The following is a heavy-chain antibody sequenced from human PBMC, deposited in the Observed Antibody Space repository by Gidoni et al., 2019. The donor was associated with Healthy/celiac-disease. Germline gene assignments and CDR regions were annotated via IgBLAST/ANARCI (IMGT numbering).Heavy chain of an antibody. CDR2: ISGSGGST. Sequence: EVQLLESGGGLVQPGGSLRLSCAASGFTFSSYAMSWVRQAPGKGLEWVSAISGSGGSTYYADSVKGRFTISRDNSKNTLYLQMNSLRAEDTAVYYCAKVWGRGSITMVRGPKAFDYWGQGTLVTVSS. J-gene: IGHJ4*02. D-gene: IGHD3-10*01. CDR1: GFTFSSYA. CDR3: AKVWGRGSITMVRGPKAFDY. V-gene: IGHV3-23*01.